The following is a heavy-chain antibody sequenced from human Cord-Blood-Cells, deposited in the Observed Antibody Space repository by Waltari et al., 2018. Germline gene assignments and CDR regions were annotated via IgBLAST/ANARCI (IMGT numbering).Heavy chain of an antibody. CDR3: ARGPIQLDY. J-gene: IGHJ4*02. D-gene: IGHD6-6*01. CDR1: GYSISSGYY. Sequence: QVQLQESGPGLVKPSETLSLTCTVSGYSISSGYYWGWIRQPPGKGLGWIGSIYPSGSTYYNPSLKSRVTISVDTSKNQFSLKLSSVTAADTAVYYCARGPIQLDYWGQGTLVTVSS. CDR2: IYPSGST. V-gene: IGHV4-38-2*02.